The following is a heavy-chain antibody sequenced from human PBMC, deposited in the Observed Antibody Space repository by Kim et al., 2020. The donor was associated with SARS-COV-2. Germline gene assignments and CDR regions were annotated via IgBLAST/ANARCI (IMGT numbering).Heavy chain of an antibody. D-gene: IGHD3-16*01. Sequence: ASVKVSCKVSGYTLTELSMHWVRQAPGKGLEWMGGFDPEDGETIYAQKFQGRVTMTEDTSTDTAYMELSSLRSEDTAVYYCAGVGLRNYDYVWGSWPCFDYWGQGTLVTVSS. V-gene: IGHV1-24*01. CDR1: GYTLTELS. CDR2: FDPEDGET. CDR3: AGVGLRNYDYVWGSWPCFDY. J-gene: IGHJ4*02.